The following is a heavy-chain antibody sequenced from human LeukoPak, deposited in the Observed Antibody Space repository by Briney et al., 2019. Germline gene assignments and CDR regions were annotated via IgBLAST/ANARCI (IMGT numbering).Heavy chain of an antibody. Sequence: GVSLKISCEGSGYSFTSHWIGWVSQIPGKGLEWIAIIYPGGSDTRYRPSFQGQVTIPAEKSISTAYLQWSSLQPSDTAMYYCATPQSGYWGQGNLVIVSS. CDR2: IYPGGSDT. J-gene: IGHJ4*02. CDR1: GYSFTSHW. V-gene: IGHV5-51*01. CDR3: ATPQSGY. D-gene: IGHD1-26*01.